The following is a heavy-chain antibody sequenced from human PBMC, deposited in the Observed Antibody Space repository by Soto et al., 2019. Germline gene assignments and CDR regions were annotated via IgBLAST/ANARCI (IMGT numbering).Heavy chain of an antibody. CDR3: TTALRYYDFWSGYYRVDY. V-gene: IGHV3-15*01. Sequence: EVQLVESGGGLVKPGGSLRLSCAASEFTFSNAWMYWVRQAPGKGLEWVGLIKGKTDGGTTDYAAPVKGRFAISRDDSKNTLYLQMNSLETEDTAVYYCTTALRYYDFWSGYYRVDYWGQGTLVTVSS. CDR2: IKGKTDGGTT. CDR1: EFTFSNAW. D-gene: IGHD3-3*01. J-gene: IGHJ4*02.